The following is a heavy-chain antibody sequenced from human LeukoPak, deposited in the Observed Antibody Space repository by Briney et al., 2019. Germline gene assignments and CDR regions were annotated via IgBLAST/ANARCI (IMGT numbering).Heavy chain of an antibody. D-gene: IGHD6-19*01. CDR1: GYPFTTYG. CDR3: ARDSSGWWGYYYYGMDV. Sequence: GASVKVSCKASGYPFTTYGLSWVRQAPGQGLEWMGQISGNDGDTNYAQKFQGRVTMTRDTSISTAYMELSRLRSDDTAVYYCARDSSGWWGYYYYGMDVWGQGTTVTVSS. V-gene: IGHV1-18*01. J-gene: IGHJ6*02. CDR2: ISGNDGDT.